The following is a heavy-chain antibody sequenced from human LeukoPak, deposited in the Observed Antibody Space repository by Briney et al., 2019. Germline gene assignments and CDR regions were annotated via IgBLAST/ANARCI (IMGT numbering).Heavy chain of an antibody. CDR3: TRGGWLRYYFDY. J-gene: IGHJ4*02. D-gene: IGHD5-24*01. V-gene: IGHV3-15*01. Sequence: GRSLRLSCAASGFTFSNTWMTWVRQAPGKGLEWVGRIKSKPDGGTTDYAAPVKGRFTISRDDSKNTVYLQINSLKTEDTAVYFCTRGGWLRYYFDYWGQGTLVTVSS. CDR1: GFTFSNTW. CDR2: IKSKPDGGTT.